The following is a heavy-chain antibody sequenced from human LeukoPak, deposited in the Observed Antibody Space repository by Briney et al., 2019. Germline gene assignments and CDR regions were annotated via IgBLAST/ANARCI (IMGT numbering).Heavy chain of an antibody. V-gene: IGHV3-23*01. CDR1: GFTFSSYA. CDR3: AKDPAIYCIGGSCYFDY. CDR2: IRGTGGTT. D-gene: IGHD2-15*01. Sequence: GGSLRLSCAASGFTFSSYAMSWVRQAPGKGLEWVSSIRGTGGTTYYADSVKGRFTISRDNSKNTLYLQMNSLRAEDTAVYYCAKDPAIYCIGGSCYFDYWGQGTLVTVSS. J-gene: IGHJ4*02.